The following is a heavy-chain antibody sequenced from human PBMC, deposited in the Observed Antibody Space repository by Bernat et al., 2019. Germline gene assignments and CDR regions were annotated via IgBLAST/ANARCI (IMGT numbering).Heavy chain of an antibody. J-gene: IGHJ4*02. CDR1: GFIFTAYD. Sequence: EVHLVESGGGLVQPGGSLRLSCAASGFIFTAYDMHWVRQAPGKGLVWVSVISSDGSDTTYADSVKGRFTLSRDNANNTVYLQMNSLRAEDTAINYCARDRGGLGDYWGQGTLVTVSS. CDR3: ARDRGGLGDY. CDR2: ISSDGSDT. V-gene: IGHV3-74*01. D-gene: IGHD3-16*01.